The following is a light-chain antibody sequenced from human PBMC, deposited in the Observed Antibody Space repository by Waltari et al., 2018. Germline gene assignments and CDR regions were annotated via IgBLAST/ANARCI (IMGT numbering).Light chain of an antibody. CDR2: DLT. J-gene: IGLJ2*01. CDR1: SDDIGAYSS. CDR3: SAYTSRGTLK. V-gene: IGLV2-14*03. Sequence: QSALTQPASVSGSPGQSITISCTGTSDDIGAYSSVTWYHKRPGKVPKLILYDLTDRPSGVSNRFSGSKAGSTASLTVSGLQAEDEGLFYCSAYTSRGTLKFGGGTRVTVL.